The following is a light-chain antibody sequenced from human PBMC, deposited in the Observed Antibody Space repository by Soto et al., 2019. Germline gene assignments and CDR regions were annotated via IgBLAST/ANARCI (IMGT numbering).Light chain of an antibody. CDR3: QQRSNWPPTLT. CDR2: DAS. CDR1: QSVSSS. V-gene: IGKV3-11*01. J-gene: IGKJ4*01. Sequence: EIVLTQSPGTLSLSPGERATLSCRASQSVSSSLAWYQQKRGQAPRLLIYDASNRATGIPARFSGSGSGTDFTLTISSLEPEDFAVYYCQQRSNWPPTLTFGGGTKVDIK.